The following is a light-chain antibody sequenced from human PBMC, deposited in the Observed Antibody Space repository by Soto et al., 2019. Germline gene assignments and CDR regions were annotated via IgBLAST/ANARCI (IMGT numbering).Light chain of an antibody. CDR2: EVN. Sequence: QSVLTQPASVSWSPGQSITISCTGTSSDVGSHNLVSWYQQHPGKAPKLIIYEVNKRPSGVSNRFSGSKSGNTASLTIFGLQTEDEADYYCCSFAGSGTYVFGTGTKVTVL. CDR3: CSFAGSGTYV. V-gene: IGLV2-23*02. CDR1: SSDVGSHNL. J-gene: IGLJ1*01.